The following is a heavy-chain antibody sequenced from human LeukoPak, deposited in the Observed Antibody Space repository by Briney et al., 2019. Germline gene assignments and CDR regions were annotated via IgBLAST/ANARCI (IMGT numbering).Heavy chain of an antibody. V-gene: IGHV4-4*07. Sequence: SETLSLTCTVSGGSISNYYWSWVRQPAGEGLEWIGRIHSSGSTDYNPSLKSRVSMSVDTSKKQFSVKLRSVTAADTAVYYCARVMDAVAGRYYYGMDVWGQGTTVTVSS. CDR3: ARVMDAVAGRYYYGMDV. CDR1: GGSISNYY. J-gene: IGHJ6*02. D-gene: IGHD6-19*01. CDR2: IHSSGST.